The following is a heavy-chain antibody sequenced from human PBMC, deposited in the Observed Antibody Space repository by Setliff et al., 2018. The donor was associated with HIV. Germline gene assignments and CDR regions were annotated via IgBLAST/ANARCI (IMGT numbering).Heavy chain of an antibody. J-gene: IGHJ6*03. CDR3: ARDGLGYCSSTSCYWLDMDV. D-gene: IGHD2-2*01. CDR1: GGSISSGSYY. Sequence: SETLSLTCTVSGGSISSGSYYWNWIRQPAGKGLEWVGQISTGGATDYNSSLKSRFTISRDNSKNTLYLQMNSLRAEDTAVYYCARDGLGYCSSTSCYWLDMDVWGKGTTVTVSS. V-gene: IGHV4-61*09. CDR2: ISTGGAT.